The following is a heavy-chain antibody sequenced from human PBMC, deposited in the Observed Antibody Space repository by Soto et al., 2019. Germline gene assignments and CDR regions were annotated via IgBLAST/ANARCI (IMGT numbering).Heavy chain of an antibody. V-gene: IGHV1-69*13. J-gene: IGHJ6*02. CDR1: GGTFSSYA. CDR2: IIPIFGTA. D-gene: IGHD2-8*01. CDR3: ARDDGVMVYAIHYYYYSGMDV. Sequence: GASLKVSCKASGGTFSSYAISWVRQAPGQGLEWMGGIIPIFGTANYAQKFQGRVTITADESTSTAYMELSSLRSEDTAVYYCARDDGVMVYAIHYYYYSGMDVWGQGTTVNVSS.